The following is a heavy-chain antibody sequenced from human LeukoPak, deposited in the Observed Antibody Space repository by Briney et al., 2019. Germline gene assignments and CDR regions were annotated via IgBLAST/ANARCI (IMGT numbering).Heavy chain of an antibody. CDR1: GFTFSSYW. D-gene: IGHD5-18*01. CDR2: IKQDGSEK. J-gene: IGHJ4*02. V-gene: IGHV3-7*01. Sequence: PGGSLRLSCAASGFTFSSYWMNWFRQPPGKGLEWVANIKQDGSEKYYVDSVKGRFTISRDNAKNSLYLQMNSLRAEDTGVYYCARDPSRGYTYGYGDYWGQGILVSVSS. CDR3: ARDPSRGYTYGYGDY.